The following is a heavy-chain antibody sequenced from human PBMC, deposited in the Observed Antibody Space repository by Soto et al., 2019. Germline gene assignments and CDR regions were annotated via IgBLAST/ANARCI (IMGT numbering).Heavy chain of an antibody. CDR1: GGAISAFY. J-gene: IGHJ3*02. Sequence: SETLSLTCTVSGGAISAFYWNWIRQTPGKGLEWIGRIYASGHTNYNPSLESRVYMSVDTSKHQFSLKLNSVTAADTAVYYCARSPSTSTIGTFDIWGQGTMVTVS. D-gene: IGHD3-3*02. CDR3: ARSPSTSTIGTFDI. V-gene: IGHV4-4*07. CDR2: IYASGHT.